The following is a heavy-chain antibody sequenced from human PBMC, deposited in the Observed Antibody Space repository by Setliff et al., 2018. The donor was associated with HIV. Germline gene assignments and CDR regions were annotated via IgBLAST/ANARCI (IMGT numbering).Heavy chain of an antibody. V-gene: IGHV1-18*01. CDR1: GYTFTSYG. CDR2: ISAYNGDT. J-gene: IGHJ3*01. D-gene: IGHD3-22*01. CDR3: ARDPPTYDSSGYWRSDAFDV. Sequence: ASVKVSCKASGYTFTSYGISWVRQAPGQGLEWMGWISAYNGDTNYAQKFQGRVTMTTDTSTSTAYMELRSLRSDDTAAYYCARDPPTYDSSGYWRSDAFDVWGQGTMVTVSS.